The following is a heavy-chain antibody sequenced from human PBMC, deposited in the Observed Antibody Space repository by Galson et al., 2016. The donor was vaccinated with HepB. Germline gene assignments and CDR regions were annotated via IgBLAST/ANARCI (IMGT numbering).Heavy chain of an antibody. CDR2: ISWNSGSI. D-gene: IGHD3-22*01. J-gene: IGHJ3*02. V-gene: IGHV3-9*01. CDR1: GFTLDHYA. CDR3: TKDSGAYYYDSSGYRRNAFDI. Sequence: SLRLSCAASGFTLDHYAMHWVRQAPGKGLEWVSGISWNSGSIGYADSVKGRFTISRDNAKNSLYLQMKSLRAGDTAFYYCTKDSGAYYYDSSGYRRNAFDIWGQGTMVTVSS.